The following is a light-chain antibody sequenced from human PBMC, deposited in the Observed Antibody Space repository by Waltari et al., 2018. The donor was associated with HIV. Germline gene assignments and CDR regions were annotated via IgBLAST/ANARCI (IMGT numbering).Light chain of an antibody. V-gene: IGLV2-23*01. J-gene: IGLJ2*01. CDR1: SSEVGSYNL. CDR3: CSYAGSSPVL. CDR2: EGS. Sequence: QSALTQPASVSGSPGQSITISCTGTSSEVGSYNLVSWYQQHPGKAPKLMIYEGSKRPSGVSNRFSGSKSGSTASLTISGLQAEDEAGYYCCSYAGSSPVLFGGGTKLTVL.